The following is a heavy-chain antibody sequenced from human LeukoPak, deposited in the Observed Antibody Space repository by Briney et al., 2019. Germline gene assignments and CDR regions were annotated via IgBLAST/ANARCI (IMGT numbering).Heavy chain of an antibody. CDR3: ARARAGYNMFQH. J-gene: IGHJ1*01. Sequence: KPSETLSLTCTVSGGSISSSSYYWGWIRQPPGKGLEWIGSIYYSGSTYYNPSLKSRVTISVDTSKNQFSLKLSSVTAADTAVYYCARARAGYNMFQHWGQGTLVTVSS. CDR2: IYYSGST. V-gene: IGHV4-39*01. CDR1: GGSISSSSYY. D-gene: IGHD1-14*01.